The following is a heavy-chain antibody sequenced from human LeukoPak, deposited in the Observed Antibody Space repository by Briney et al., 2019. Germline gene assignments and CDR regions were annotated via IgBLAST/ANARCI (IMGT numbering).Heavy chain of an antibody. CDR1: GGSFSGYY. J-gene: IGHJ4*02. V-gene: IGHV4-34*01. CDR2: INHSGST. D-gene: IGHD1-1*01. CDR3: ARAALERTIDY. Sequence: SETLSLTCAVYGGSFSGYYWSWIRQPPGKGLEWIGEINHSGSTNYNPSLKSRVTISVDTSKNQFSLKLSSVTAADTAVYYCARAALERTIDYWGQGTLVTVSS.